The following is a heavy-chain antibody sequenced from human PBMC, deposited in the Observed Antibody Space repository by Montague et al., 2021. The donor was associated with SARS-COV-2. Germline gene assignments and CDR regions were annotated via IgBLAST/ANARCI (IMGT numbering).Heavy chain of an antibody. J-gene: IGHJ3*02. D-gene: IGHD3-22*01. CDR3: ARDSGYYDSSGYSYDAFDI. CDR2: IYHTGST. Sequence: TLSLTYTVSGGSISSGGYYWSWIRRHPGKGLEWIGYIYHTGSTHYNPSLKSRVTISKETSKNHFSLNLSSVTAADSAVYYCARDSGYYDSSGYSYDAFDIWGQGTKVTVSS. CDR1: GGSISSGGYY. V-gene: IGHV4-31*03.